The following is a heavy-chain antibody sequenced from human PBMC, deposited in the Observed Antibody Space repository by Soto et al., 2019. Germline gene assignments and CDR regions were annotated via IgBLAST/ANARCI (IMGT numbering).Heavy chain of an antibody. CDR2: ISSSSSYI. Sequence: GGPRDLKCASAGFASRGASKNCVRKAPGVRLEWVSSISSSSSYIYDADLLKGRFTISRDNAKTSLYLQMNSLRTEDTAVYYCARGTESYITSPRRPLFDYWGQGNLVT. CDR1: GFASRGAS. D-gene: IGHD3-10*01. V-gene: IGHV3-21*01. J-gene: IGHJ4*02. CDR3: ARGTESYITSPRRPLFDY.